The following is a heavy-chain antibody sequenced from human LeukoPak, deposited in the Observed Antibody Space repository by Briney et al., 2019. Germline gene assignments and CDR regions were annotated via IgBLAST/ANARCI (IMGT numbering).Heavy chain of an antibody. J-gene: IGHJ3*02. CDR2: INWNSDSI. CDR1: GFTFDDYA. V-gene: IGHV3-9*01. CDR3: ARGVSDAFDI. Sequence: GGSLRLSCAVSGFTFDDYAMHWVRQVPGKGLEWVSGINWNSDSIGYADSVKGRFTTSRDNSKNTLYLQMNSLRAEDTAVYYCARGVSDAFDIWGQGTMVTVSS.